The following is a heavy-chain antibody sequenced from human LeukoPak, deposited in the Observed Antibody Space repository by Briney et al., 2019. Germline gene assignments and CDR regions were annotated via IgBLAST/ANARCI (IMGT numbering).Heavy chain of an antibody. J-gene: IGHJ5*02. CDR3: ARGGRGVSAARRFKPGDWFDP. CDR2: INHSGST. D-gene: IGHD2-2*01. CDR1: GGSFSGNY. Sequence: PSETLSLTCTVFGGSFSGNYCNWIRQSPGKGLEWIGEINHSGSTNYNPSLKSRVTMSVHTSRNQFSLKLSSVTPAATAVYYCARGGRGVSAARRFKPGDWFDPWGQGTLVTVST. V-gene: IGHV4-34*01.